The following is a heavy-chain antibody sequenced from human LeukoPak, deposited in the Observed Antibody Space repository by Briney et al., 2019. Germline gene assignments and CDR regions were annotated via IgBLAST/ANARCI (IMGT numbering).Heavy chain of an antibody. Sequence: SETLSLTCTVSGGSISSYYWSWIRQPPGKGLEGIGDIYYSGSTNYNPSLKSRVTISVDTSKNQFSLKLSSVTAADTAVYYCARSSAGVVIIPKVWGQGTLVTVSS. V-gene: IGHV4-59*01. D-gene: IGHD3-3*01. CDR1: GGSISSYY. CDR3: ARSSAGVVIIPKV. J-gene: IGHJ4*02. CDR2: IYYSGST.